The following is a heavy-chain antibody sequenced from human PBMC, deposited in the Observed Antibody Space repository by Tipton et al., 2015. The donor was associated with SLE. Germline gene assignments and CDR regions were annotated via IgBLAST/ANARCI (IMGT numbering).Heavy chain of an antibody. D-gene: IGHD4-11*01. CDR1: GFTFSDYY. J-gene: IGHJ4*02. V-gene: IGHV3-11*05. Sequence: SLRLSCAASGFTFSDYYMSWIRQAPGKGLEWVSYISSSSSYTNYADSVKGRFTISRDNAKNSLYLQMNSLRAEDTAVYYCAKDPVTVTTHYWGQGTLVTVSS. CDR2: ISSSSSYT. CDR3: AKDPVTVTTHY.